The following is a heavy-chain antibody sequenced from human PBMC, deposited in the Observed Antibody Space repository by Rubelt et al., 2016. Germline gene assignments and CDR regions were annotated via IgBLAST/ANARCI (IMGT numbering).Heavy chain of an antibody. V-gene: IGHV3-21*04. CDR1: GFTFSIYS. CDR2: ISSSSNYI. J-gene: IGHJ4*02. D-gene: IGHD6-6*01. CDR3: AIGQLGY. Sequence: PGGSLRLSCAASGFTFSIYSVNWVRQAPGKGLEWVSSISSSSNYIYYADSVKGRFTISRDNAKNSLYLQMNSLRTEDTAVYYCAIGQLGYWGQGTLVTVSS.